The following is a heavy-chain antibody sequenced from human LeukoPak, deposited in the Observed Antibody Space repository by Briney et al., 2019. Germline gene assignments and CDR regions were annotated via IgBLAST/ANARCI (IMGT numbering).Heavy chain of an antibody. CDR3: ARDLHSRGYSYGSFPVSYAKKHTYYYYYGMDV. J-gene: IGHJ6*02. D-gene: IGHD5-18*01. CDR1: GFTFSSYA. Sequence: GGSLRLSCAASGFTFSSYAMHWVRQAPGKGLEYVSAISSNGGSTYYANSGKGRFTISRDNSKNTLYLQMGSVRAEDMAVYYCARDLHSRGYSYGSFPVSYAKKHTYYYYYGMDVWGQGATVTVSS. V-gene: IGHV3-64*01. CDR2: ISSNGGST.